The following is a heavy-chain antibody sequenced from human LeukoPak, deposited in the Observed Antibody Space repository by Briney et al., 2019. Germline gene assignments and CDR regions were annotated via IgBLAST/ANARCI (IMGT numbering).Heavy chain of an antibody. D-gene: IGHD3-10*01. V-gene: IGHV3-9*01. CDR1: GFTFSSYS. CDR3: AKGDGSGSSDAFDI. Sequence: GGSLRLSCAASGFTFSSYSMNWVRQAPGKGLEWVSGISWNSGSIGYADSVKGRFTISRDNAKNSLYLQMNSLRAEDTALYYCAKGDGSGSSDAFDIWGQGTMVTVSS. CDR2: ISWNSGSI. J-gene: IGHJ3*02.